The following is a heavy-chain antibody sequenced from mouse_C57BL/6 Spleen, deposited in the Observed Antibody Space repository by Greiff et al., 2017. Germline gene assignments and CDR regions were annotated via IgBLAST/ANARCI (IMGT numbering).Heavy chain of an antibody. D-gene: IGHD2-1*01. CDR1: GSTFTDYE. CDR3: TKIYYGNHGYAMDY. Sequence: VKLVESGAELVRPGASVTLSCKASGSTFTDYEMHWLNQTPVHGLEWIGAIDPETGVTAYNQKFTGKAILTADKSSSTAYLELRSLTSEDSAVYYCTKIYYGNHGYAMDYWGQGTSVTVSS. CDR2: IDPETGVT. V-gene: IGHV1-15*01. J-gene: IGHJ4*01.